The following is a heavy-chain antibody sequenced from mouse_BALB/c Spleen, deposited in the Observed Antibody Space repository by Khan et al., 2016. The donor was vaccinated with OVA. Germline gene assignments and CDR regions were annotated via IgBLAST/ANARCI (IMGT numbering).Heavy chain of an antibody. CDR2: IWAGGST. V-gene: IGHV2-9*02. J-gene: IGHJ2*01. D-gene: IGHD1-3*01. Sequence: QVQLKESGPGLVAPSQSLSITCTVSGFSLTSYGVHWVRQPPGKGLEWLGVIWAGGSTNYYSALMSGLSISKDNSKSQVFLKMNSLQTEDTAMYYCARLEDIWGQGTTLTVSS. CDR1: GFSLTSYG. CDR3: ARLEDI.